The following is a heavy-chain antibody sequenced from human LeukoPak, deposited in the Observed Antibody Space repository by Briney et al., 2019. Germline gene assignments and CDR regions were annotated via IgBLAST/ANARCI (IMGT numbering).Heavy chain of an antibody. D-gene: IGHD6-6*01. CDR2: ISWNGIST. J-gene: IGHJ4*02. Sequence: GGSLRLSCAASGFTFDDYSMHWVRQAPGKGLEWVSLISWNGISTYYADSVKGRFTISRDNSKDSLYLQMNSLRTEDTALYYCGRERGSSGYFDYWGQGTLVTVSS. V-gene: IGHV3-43*01. CDR1: GFTFDDYS. CDR3: GRERGSSGYFDY.